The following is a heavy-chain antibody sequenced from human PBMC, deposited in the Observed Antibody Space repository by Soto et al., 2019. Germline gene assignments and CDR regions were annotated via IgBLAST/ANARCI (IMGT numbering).Heavy chain of an antibody. Sequence: SETLSLTCTVSGGSISSYYWSWIRQPPGKGLEWIGYIYYSGSTNYNPSLKSRVTISVDTSKNQFSLKPSSVTAADTAVYYCARRYGSPFAYWGQGTLVTVSS. D-gene: IGHD3-10*01. CDR2: IYYSGST. J-gene: IGHJ4*02. CDR3: ARRYGSPFAY. V-gene: IGHV4-59*08. CDR1: GGSISSYY.